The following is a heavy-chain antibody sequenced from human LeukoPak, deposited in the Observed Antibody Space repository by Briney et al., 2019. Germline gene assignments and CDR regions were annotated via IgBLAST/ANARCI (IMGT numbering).Heavy chain of an antibody. Sequence: GGSLRLSCAASGFTVSSNYMSWVRQAPGKGLEWVSVIYSGGSTYYADSVKGRFTIPRDNSKNTLYLQMNSLRAEDTAVYYCARVMVRGVNWFDPWGQGTLVTVSS. D-gene: IGHD3-10*01. CDR2: IYSGGST. CDR1: GFTVSSNY. V-gene: IGHV3-66*02. J-gene: IGHJ5*02. CDR3: ARVMVRGVNWFDP.